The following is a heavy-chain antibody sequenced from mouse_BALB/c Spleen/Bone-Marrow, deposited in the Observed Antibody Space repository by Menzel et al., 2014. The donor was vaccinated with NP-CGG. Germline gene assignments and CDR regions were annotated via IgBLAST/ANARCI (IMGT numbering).Heavy chain of an antibody. CDR2: INPSNGGT. CDR1: GYTFTSYY. D-gene: IGHD2-1*01. V-gene: IGHV1S81*02. Sequence: QVQLKDSGAELVKPGASVKLSCKASGYTFTSYYMYWVKQRPGQGLEWIGEINPSNGGTNFNEKFKSKATLTVDKSSSTAYMQLSSLTSEDSAVYYCTGYGNYYFDYWGQGTTLTVSS. CDR3: TGYGNYYFDY. J-gene: IGHJ2*01.